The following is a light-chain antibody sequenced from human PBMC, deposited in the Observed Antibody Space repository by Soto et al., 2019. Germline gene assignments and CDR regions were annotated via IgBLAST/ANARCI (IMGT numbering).Light chain of an antibody. CDR3: QQRSNWPRIT. Sequence: EIVMTQSPATLSVSPGERATLSCRASQSVSSNLAWYQQKPGQAPRLLIYGASTRAPGFPARFSGSGSGTEFTLAISSLQSEDFAVYYCQQRSNWPRITFGQGTRLEIK. CDR1: QSVSSN. V-gene: IGKV3-15*01. J-gene: IGKJ5*01. CDR2: GAS.